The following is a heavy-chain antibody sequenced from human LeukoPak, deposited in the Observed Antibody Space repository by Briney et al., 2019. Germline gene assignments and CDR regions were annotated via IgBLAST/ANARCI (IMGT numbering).Heavy chain of an antibody. Sequence: SETLSLTCTVSGGSISSYYWSWIRQPPGEGLKWIGYIYYSGSTNYNPSLKGRVTISVDTSKNQFSLKLSSVTAADTAVYYCARVRFLEWSDEDYFDYWGQGTLVTVSS. CDR3: ARVRFLEWSDEDYFDY. CDR1: GGSISSYY. V-gene: IGHV4-59*01. D-gene: IGHD3-3*01. CDR2: IYYSGST. J-gene: IGHJ4*02.